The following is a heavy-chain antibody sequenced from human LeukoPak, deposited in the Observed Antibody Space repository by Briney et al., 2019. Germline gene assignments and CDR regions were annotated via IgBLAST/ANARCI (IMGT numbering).Heavy chain of an antibody. CDR3: AREYSSFEY. Sequence: SETLSLTCTVSADPISPYYWHWLRQPPGKGLEWIGYINYSGTTDYNPSLKSRLTISLDTSKQQLFLRLRSMTAADTAVYYCAREYSSFEYWGQGTLVTVSS. J-gene: IGHJ4*02. D-gene: IGHD6-13*01. V-gene: IGHV4-59*01. CDR1: ADPISPYY. CDR2: INYSGTT.